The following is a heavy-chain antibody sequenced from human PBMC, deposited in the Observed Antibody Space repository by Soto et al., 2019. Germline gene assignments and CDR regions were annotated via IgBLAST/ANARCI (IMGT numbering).Heavy chain of an antibody. CDR3: AREAGYNWFDP. Sequence: QVQLVQSGSEVKRPGSSVRVSCKAVGGTFSDYVISWVRQAPGQGLEWMGGIIAMSGTVNNAQKFQDRVTITADESTSTAYMELRSLRSEDTAIYYCAREAGYNWFDPWGQGTLVTVSS. V-gene: IGHV1-69*01. CDR1: GGTFSDYV. D-gene: IGHD6-13*01. CDR2: IIAMSGTV. J-gene: IGHJ5*02.